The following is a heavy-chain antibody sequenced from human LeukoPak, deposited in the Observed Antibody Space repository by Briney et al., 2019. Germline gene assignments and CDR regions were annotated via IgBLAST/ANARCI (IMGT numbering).Heavy chain of an antibody. CDR1: GYTFTGYY. CDR2: INPNSGGT. CDR3: ARDQDTLHYDILTGEYSEGGIYDY. Sequence: ASVKVSCKASGYTFTGYYTHWVRQAPGKGLEWMGRINPNSGGTNYAHKFQGRVTMTRDTSISTAYMDLSRLRSDDTAVYYWARDQDTLHYDILTGEYSEGGIYDYWGQGTLVTVSS. J-gene: IGHJ4*02. V-gene: IGHV1-2*06. D-gene: IGHD3-9*01.